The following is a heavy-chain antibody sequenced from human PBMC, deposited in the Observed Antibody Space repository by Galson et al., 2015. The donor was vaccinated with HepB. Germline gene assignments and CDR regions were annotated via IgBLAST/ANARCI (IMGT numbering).Heavy chain of an antibody. D-gene: IGHD3-3*01. J-gene: IGHJ4*02. CDR1: GDSVSSNSAA. CDR3: ARGSGITIFGVVTKRYYFDY. Sequence: CAISGDSVSSNSAAWNWIRQSPSRGLEWLGRTYYRSKWYNDYAVSVKSRITINPDTSKNQFSLQLNSVTAADTAVYYCARGSGITIFGVVTKRYYFDYWGQGTLVTVSS. CDR2: TYYRSKWYN. V-gene: IGHV6-1*01.